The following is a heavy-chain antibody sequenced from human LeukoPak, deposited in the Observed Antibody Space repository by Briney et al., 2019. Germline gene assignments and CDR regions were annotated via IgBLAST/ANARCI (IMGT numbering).Heavy chain of an antibody. D-gene: IGHD3-3*01. CDR2: ISFSGTTT. Sequence: GGSLRLSCAASGFTFSTYAMSWVRQAPGQGLEWVSAISFSGTTTYYADSVKGRFTISRDNLKNTLYLQMNSLRAEDTAVYYCARDGSAPYYDFWSGYGMDVWGQGTTVTVSS. V-gene: IGHV3-23*01. CDR3: ARDGSAPYYDFWSGYGMDV. J-gene: IGHJ6*02. CDR1: GFTFSTYA.